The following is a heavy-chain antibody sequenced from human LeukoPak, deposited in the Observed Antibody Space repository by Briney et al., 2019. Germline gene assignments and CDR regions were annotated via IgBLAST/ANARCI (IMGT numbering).Heavy chain of an antibody. D-gene: IGHD5-18*01. V-gene: IGHV4-31*03. CDR1: GGSISSGGYY. J-gene: IGHJ4*02. Sequence: SETLSLTCTVSGGSISSGGYYWSWIRQHPGKGLEWIGYIYYSGSTYYNPSLKSRVTISVDTSKNQFSLKLSSVTAADTAVYYCARVLRGYSYGFITYYFDYWGQGTLVTVSS. CDR3: ARVLRGYSYGFITYYFDY. CDR2: IYYSGST.